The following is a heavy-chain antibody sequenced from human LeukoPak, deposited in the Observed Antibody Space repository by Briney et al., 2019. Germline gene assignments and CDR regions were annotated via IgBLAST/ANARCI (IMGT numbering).Heavy chain of an antibody. CDR1: GGSISSGGYY. V-gene: IGHV4-31*03. D-gene: IGHD4-17*01. CDR2: IYYSGST. CDR3: ARGIEYGDHNEHAFDI. Sequence: SETLSLTCTVSGGSISSGGYYWSWIRQHPGKGLEWIGYIYYSGSTYYNPSLKSRVTISVDTSKNQFSLKLSSVTAADTAVYYCARGIEYGDHNEHAFDIWGQGTMVTVSS. J-gene: IGHJ3*02.